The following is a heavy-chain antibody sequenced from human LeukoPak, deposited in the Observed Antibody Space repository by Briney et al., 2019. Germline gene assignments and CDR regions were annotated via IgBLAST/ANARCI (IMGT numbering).Heavy chain of an antibody. V-gene: IGHV3-33*08. CDR3: ASDPGTLTDY. J-gene: IGHJ4*02. Sequence: GRSLRLSCAASGFTFRSYGMQWVRQAPGKGLEWVAVIWYDGSNKYYADSVKGRFTISRDNSKNTLYLQMNSLRAEDTAVYYCASDPGTLTDYWGQGTLVIVSS. D-gene: IGHD3-10*01. CDR1: GFTFRSYG. CDR2: IWYDGSNK.